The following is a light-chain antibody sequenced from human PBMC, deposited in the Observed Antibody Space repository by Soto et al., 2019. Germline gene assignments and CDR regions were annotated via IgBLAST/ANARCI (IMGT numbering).Light chain of an antibody. V-gene: IGKV1-39*01. CDR3: QQSYSTPRT. Sequence: DMQMSQFPYSRTASVEERVIITCRASQSISNHLNWYQQKPGKAPKLLIFAASSLQSGVPSRFSGSRSGPDLTLTISSLQPEDFATYHCQQSYSTPRTFGQGTKVDIK. CDR2: AAS. J-gene: IGKJ1*01. CDR1: QSISNH.